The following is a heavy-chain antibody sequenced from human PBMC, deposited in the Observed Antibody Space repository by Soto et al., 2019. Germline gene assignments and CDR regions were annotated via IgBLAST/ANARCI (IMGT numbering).Heavy chain of an antibody. Sequence: QVQLQQWGAGLLKPSETLSLTCAVYGGSFSGYYWSWIRQPPGKGLEWTGEINHSGSTNYNPSLKSRVTISVDTSNNQFSLKLSSVTAADTAVYYCARDGYNLRADCDYWGQGTLVTVSS. CDR3: ARDGYNLRADCDY. D-gene: IGHD5-12*01. V-gene: IGHV4-34*01. CDR1: GGSFSGYY. J-gene: IGHJ4*02. CDR2: INHSGST.